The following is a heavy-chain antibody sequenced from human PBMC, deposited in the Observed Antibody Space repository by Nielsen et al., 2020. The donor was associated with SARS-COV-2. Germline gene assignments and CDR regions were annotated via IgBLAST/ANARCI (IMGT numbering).Heavy chain of an antibody. D-gene: IGHD2-2*01. CDR3: ARDRHIVVVPAAPELNYYYYGMDV. CDR2: INAGNGKT. Sequence: ASVKVSCKASGYTFTSYIIHWVRQAPRQRLEWMGWINAGNGKTEFSQKFQGRVTITRDTSASTVYMELSSLRSEDTAVYYCARDRHIVVVPAAPELNYYYYGMDVWGQGTTVTVSS. V-gene: IGHV1-3*01. CDR1: GYTFTSYI. J-gene: IGHJ6*02.